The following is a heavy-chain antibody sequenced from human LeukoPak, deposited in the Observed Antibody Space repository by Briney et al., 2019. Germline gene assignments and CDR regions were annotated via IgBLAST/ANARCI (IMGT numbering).Heavy chain of an antibody. CDR2: ISANGCST. CDR3: AKAGSIRFDD. Sequence: TGGSLRLSCAASGFTFSSYWMSWVRQAPGKGLEWVSGISANGCSTNYADCVRGRFTISRDNSKSTLYLQMNSLRAEDTAIYYCAKAGSIRFDDWGQGTLVTVSS. CDR1: GFTFSSYW. V-gene: IGHV3-23*01. J-gene: IGHJ4*02. D-gene: IGHD1-26*01.